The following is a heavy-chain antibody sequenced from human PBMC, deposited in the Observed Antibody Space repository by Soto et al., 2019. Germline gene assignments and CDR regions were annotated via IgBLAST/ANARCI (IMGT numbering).Heavy chain of an antibody. V-gene: IGHV3-23*01. CDR1: GFTFSSYA. CDR3: AKVGGYCSGGSCYPNYYYYYMDV. Sequence: SGGSLRLSCAASGFTFSSYAMSWVRQAPGKGLEWVSAISGSGGSTYYADSVKGRFTISRDNSKNTLYLQMNSLRAEDTAVYYCAKVGGYCSGGSCYPNYYYYYMDVWGKGTTVTVSS. J-gene: IGHJ6*03. CDR2: ISGSGGST. D-gene: IGHD2-15*01.